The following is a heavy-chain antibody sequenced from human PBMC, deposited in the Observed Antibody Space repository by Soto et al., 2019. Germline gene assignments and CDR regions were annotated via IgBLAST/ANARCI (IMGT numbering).Heavy chain of an antibody. J-gene: IGHJ4*02. V-gene: IGHV3-7*03. Sequence: GSLRLSCAASGFTFTDYWMSWVRQAPGKGLEWVANLNQGGNEKNYLDSVKGRFTISRDNAKNSVYLQLNSLRAEDAAVYYCARDRFIGTYYIKGVTYIFDLWGQGAPVTVYS. CDR3: ARDRFIGTYYIKGVTYIFDL. CDR2: LNQGGNEK. D-gene: IGHD1-26*01. CDR1: GFTFTDYW.